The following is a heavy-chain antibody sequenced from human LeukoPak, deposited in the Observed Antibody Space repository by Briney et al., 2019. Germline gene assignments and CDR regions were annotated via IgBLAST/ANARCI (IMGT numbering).Heavy chain of an antibody. V-gene: IGHV3-30*03. Sequence: GRSLRLSCAASGFTFSSYGMHWVRQAPGKGLEWVAVISYDGSNKYYADSVKGRFTISRDNSKNTLYLQMNSLRAEDTAVYYCAMGLYRSSWYNWFDPWGQGTLVTVSS. J-gene: IGHJ5*02. CDR3: AMGLYRSSWYNWFDP. CDR2: ISYDGSNK. CDR1: GFTFSSYG. D-gene: IGHD6-13*01.